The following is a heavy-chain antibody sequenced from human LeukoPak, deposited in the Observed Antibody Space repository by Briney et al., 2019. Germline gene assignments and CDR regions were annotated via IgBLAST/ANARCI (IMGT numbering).Heavy chain of an antibody. D-gene: IGHD4-11*01. J-gene: IGHJ4*02. CDR1: GFTVSSNY. V-gene: IGHV3-53*01. CDR2: IYSGGST. CDR3: ARVYINYYFDY. Sequence: GGSLRLSCAASGFTVSSNYMSWVRQAPGKGLEWVSVIYSGGSTYYADSVKGRFAISRDNSKNTLYLQMNSLRAEDTAVYYCARVYINYYFDYWGQGTLVTVSS.